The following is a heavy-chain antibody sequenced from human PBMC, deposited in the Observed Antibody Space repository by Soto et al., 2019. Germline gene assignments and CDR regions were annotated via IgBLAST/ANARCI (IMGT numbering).Heavy chain of an antibody. Sequence: QVQLVQSGAEVKKPGASVKVSCKASGYTFTSYGISWVRQAPGQGLEWRGWISAYNGNTNYAQKLKGRVTTTTNTSTSTAYLELRSRRSDDTAAYYCARDSAPPREWGQGTLVTGSS. CDR3: ARDSAPPRE. CDR2: ISAYNGNT. J-gene: IGHJ4*02. V-gene: IGHV1-18*01. CDR1: GYTFTSYG.